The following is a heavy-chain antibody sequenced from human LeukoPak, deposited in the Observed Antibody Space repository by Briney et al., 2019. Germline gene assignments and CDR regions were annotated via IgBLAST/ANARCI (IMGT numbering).Heavy chain of an antibody. V-gene: IGHV3-21*01. Sequence: PGGSLRLSCAASGFTFSSYSMNWVRQAPGKGLGWVSSISSSSSYIYYADSVKGRFTISRDNAKNSLYLQMNSLRAEDTAVYYCARDLGQWLVNWFDPWGQGTLVTVSS. CDR2: ISSSSSYI. CDR3: ARDLGQWLVNWFDP. CDR1: GFTFSSYS. D-gene: IGHD6-19*01. J-gene: IGHJ5*02.